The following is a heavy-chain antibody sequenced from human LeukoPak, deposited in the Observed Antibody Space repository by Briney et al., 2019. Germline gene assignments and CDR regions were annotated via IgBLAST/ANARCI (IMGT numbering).Heavy chain of an antibody. CDR2: ISYDGSNK. D-gene: IGHD6-19*01. CDR1: GFTFSSYA. V-gene: IGHV3-30*01. J-gene: IGHJ4*02. CDR3: ARDRNTSGWYWGFDY. Sequence: PGGSLRLSCAASGFTFSSYAMHWVRQAPGKGLEWVAVISYDGSNKYYADSVKGRFTISRDNSKNTLYLLMNSLRAEDTAVYYCARDRNTSGWYWGFDYWGQGTLVTVSS.